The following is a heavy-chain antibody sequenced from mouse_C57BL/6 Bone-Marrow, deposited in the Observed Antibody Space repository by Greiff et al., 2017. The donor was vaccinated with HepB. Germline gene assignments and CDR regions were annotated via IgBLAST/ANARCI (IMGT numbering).Heavy chain of an antibody. D-gene: IGHD1-2*01. Sequence: VKQRPGQGLEWIGRIHPSASDTNYNQKFKGKATLTVDKSSSTAYMQLSSLTSEDSAVYYCAVITTNYFDYWGQGTTLTVSS. J-gene: IGHJ2*01. CDR3: AVITTNYFDY. V-gene: IGHV1-74*01. CDR2: IHPSASDT.